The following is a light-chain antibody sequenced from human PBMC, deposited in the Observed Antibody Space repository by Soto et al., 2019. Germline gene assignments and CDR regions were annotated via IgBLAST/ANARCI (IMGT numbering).Light chain of an antibody. V-gene: IGKV1-6*01. CDR2: AAS. CDR1: QDIRND. Sequence: AIQMTQSPSSLSASVGDRVTITCRASQDIRNDLGWYQQKPGKAPKLLIYAASSLQSGAPSRCSGSGSGTDFTLTISSLRPEDFATYYCLQDYTYPWTFGQGTKVEIK. J-gene: IGKJ1*01. CDR3: LQDYTYPWT.